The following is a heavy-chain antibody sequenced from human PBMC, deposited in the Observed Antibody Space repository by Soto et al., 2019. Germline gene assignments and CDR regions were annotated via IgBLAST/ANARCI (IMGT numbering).Heavy chain of an antibody. D-gene: IGHD3-10*01. Sequence: QVQLQQWGAGLLKPSESLSLTCAVHGGSFSGYYWSWIRQSPGKGLEWIGEISHSGSTTYNPSLKSRVTISLDTSKSQFSLKLSSVTAADTAVYYCARGPYGSGIRSPYYNYYMDVWGKGTTVTVSS. CDR1: GGSFSGYY. CDR3: ARGPYGSGIRSPYYNYYMDV. CDR2: ISHSGST. J-gene: IGHJ6*03. V-gene: IGHV4-34*01.